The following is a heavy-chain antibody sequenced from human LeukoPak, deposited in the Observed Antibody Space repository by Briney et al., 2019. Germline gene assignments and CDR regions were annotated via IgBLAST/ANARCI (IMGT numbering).Heavy chain of an antibody. D-gene: IGHD2-15*01. Sequence: ASVKVSCKVSGYTLTELSMHWVRQAPGKGLERMGGFDPEDGETIYAQKFQGRVTMTEDTSTDTAYMELSSLRSEDTAVYYCATNLVVVAATDYWGQGTLVTVSS. CDR3: ATNLVVVAATDY. CDR1: GYTLTELS. CDR2: FDPEDGET. V-gene: IGHV1-24*01. J-gene: IGHJ4*02.